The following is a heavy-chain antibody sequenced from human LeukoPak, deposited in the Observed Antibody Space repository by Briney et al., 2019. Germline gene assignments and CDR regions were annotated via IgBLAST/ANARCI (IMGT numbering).Heavy chain of an antibody. CDR1: GGSIDITNY. Sequence: PPGTLSLTCDVSGGSIDITNYWSWVRQAPGKGLEWIGYIYYSGSTKYNPSLKSRVTISVDTSKNQFSLKLSSVTAADTAVYYCARSDRDLWYFDLWGRGTLVTVSS. V-gene: IGHV4-4*03. CDR3: ARSDRDLWYFDL. J-gene: IGHJ2*01. CDR2: IYYSGST.